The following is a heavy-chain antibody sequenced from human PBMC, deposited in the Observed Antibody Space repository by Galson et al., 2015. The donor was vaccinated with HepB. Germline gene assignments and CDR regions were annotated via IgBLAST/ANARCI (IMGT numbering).Heavy chain of an antibody. CDR3: ARPLVLNGRFYPGVGPFHI. J-gene: IGHJ3*02. V-gene: IGHV4-39*01. D-gene: IGHD1-26*01. CDR1: GDSISTSLYY. Sequence: SETLSLTCTVSGDSISTSLYYWGWIRQGPGKDLEWIGSIYYGGTTYYSPSFRSRVAMSADTSKNQLSLTLTSVTAADTAVYYCARPLVLNGRFYPGVGPFHIWGQGTMVTVS. CDR2: IYYGGTT.